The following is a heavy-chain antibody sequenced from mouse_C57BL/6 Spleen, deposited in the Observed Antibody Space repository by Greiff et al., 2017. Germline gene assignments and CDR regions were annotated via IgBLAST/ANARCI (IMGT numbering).Heavy chain of an antibody. CDR2: IWTGGGT. V-gene: IGHV2-9-1*01. D-gene: IGHD2-2*01. Sequence: VKLMESGPGLVAPSQSLSITCTVSGFSLTSYAISWVRQPPGKGLEWLGVIWTGGGTNYNSALKSRLSISKDNSKSQVFLKMNSLQTDDTARYYCARSIYYGYDKGYYCDYWGQGTTLTVSS. CDR3: ARSIYYGYDKGYYCDY. J-gene: IGHJ2*01. CDR1: GFSLTSYA.